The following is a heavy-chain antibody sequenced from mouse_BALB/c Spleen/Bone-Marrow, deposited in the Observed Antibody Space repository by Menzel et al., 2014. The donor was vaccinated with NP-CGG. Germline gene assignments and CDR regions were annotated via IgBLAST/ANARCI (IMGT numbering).Heavy chain of an antibody. Sequence: VKLQESGAELMKPGASVKISCKTTGYTFSGHWIEWVKQRPGHGLEWIGEILPGSTSTNYNEKFKDKATFTADTSSNTAYIQLSSLTSEDSAVYYCARDGYSSLAMDYWGQGTSVTVSS. CDR3: ARDGYSSLAMDY. CDR2: ILPGSTST. D-gene: IGHD2-3*01. J-gene: IGHJ4*01. V-gene: IGHV1-9*01. CDR1: GYTFSGHW.